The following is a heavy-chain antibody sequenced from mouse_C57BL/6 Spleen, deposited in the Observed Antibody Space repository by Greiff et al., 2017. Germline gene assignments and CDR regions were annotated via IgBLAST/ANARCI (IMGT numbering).Heavy chain of an antibody. CDR2: IDPEDGET. V-gene: IGHV14-2*01. CDR1: GFNIKDYY. Sequence: EVKLVESGAELVKPGASVKLSCTASGFNIKDYYMHWVKQRTEQGLEWIGRIDPEDGETKYAPKFQGKATMTADTSSNTAYLQLSSLTSEDTAVYYCARLGSSPFDYWGQGTTLTVSS. D-gene: IGHD1-1*01. J-gene: IGHJ2*01. CDR3: ARLGSSPFDY.